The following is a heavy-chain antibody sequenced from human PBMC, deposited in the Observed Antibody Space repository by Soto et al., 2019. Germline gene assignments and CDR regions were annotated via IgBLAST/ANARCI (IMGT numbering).Heavy chain of an antibody. J-gene: IGHJ6*01. D-gene: IGHD5-12*01. CDR2: IYPGDSDT. CDR1: GYSFTSYW. V-gene: IGHV5-51*01. Sequence: GESLKISCKGSGYSFTSYWIGWVRQMPGKGLEWMGIIYPGDSDTRYSPSFQGQVTISADKSISTAYLQWSSLKASDTAMYYCERVVGTNFYYYYGMDFWGRGTTVTVAS. CDR3: ERVVGTNFYYYYGMDF.